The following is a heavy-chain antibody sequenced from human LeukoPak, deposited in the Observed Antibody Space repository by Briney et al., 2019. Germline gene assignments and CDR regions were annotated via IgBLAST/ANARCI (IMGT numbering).Heavy chain of an antibody. CDR3: AREWWGYDVLTGENGFDP. D-gene: IGHD3-9*01. CDR2: ISTYNGDT. V-gene: IGHV1-18*01. Sequence: ASVKVSCKASGYPFTTYGINWVRQAPGQGLEWMGWISTYNGDTNYAQKFQGRVTMTTDTSTSTAYIELRSLTSDDTAAYYCAREWWGYDVLTGENGFDPWAREPWSPSPQ. CDR1: GYPFTTYG. J-gene: IGHJ5*02.